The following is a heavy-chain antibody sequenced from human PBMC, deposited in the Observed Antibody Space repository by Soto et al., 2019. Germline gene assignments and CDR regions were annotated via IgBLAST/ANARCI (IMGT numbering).Heavy chain of an antibody. V-gene: IGHV3-23*01. CDR3: AKRLSSASSFDY. CDR2: ISGSGGRT. J-gene: IGHJ4*02. CDR1: GFTFSHHD. Sequence: PGGSLRLSCAASGFTFSHHDMSWVRQAPGKGLEWVSAISGSGGRTHYADSVKGRFTISRDNSKNMLSLQMNSLRAEDAAVYHCAKRLSSASSFDYWGQGTLVTVSS. D-gene: IGHD3-22*01.